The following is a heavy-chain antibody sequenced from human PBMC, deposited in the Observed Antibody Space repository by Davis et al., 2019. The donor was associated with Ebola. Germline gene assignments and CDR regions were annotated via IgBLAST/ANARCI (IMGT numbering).Heavy chain of an antibody. J-gene: IGHJ4*01. CDR1: GFTFTNSA. V-gene: IGHV1-58*02. D-gene: IGHD1-14*01. CDR2: IVVGNVNT. CDR3: AASAGTVGKFDY. Sequence: SVKVSCKASGFTFTNSAMQWVRQARGQRPEWIGSIVVGNVNTNYAQKFQGRVTITRDMSTSTSDLDLSNLRSEDTAVYYCAASAGTVGKFDYWGQGTLVTVSS.